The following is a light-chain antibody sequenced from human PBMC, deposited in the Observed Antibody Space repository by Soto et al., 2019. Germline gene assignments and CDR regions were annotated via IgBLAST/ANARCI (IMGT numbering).Light chain of an antibody. Sequence: QSALAQPASVSGSPGQSITISCTGTSSDVGGYNYVSWYQQHPGKAPKLMIYDVSDRPSGVSNRSSGSKSGNTASLTISGLQAEDEADYYCSSYTISSPNLLGTGTKFTVL. CDR2: DVS. V-gene: IGLV2-14*01. J-gene: IGLJ1*01. CDR1: SSDVGGYNY. CDR3: SSYTISSPNL.